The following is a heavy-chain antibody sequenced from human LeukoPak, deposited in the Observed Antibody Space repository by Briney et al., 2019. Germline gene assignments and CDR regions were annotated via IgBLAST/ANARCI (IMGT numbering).Heavy chain of an antibody. V-gene: IGHV1-46*01. CDR1: GYTFTGYY. CDR3: ARDPPTNYDFWSRYLY. CDR2: INPSGGST. J-gene: IGHJ4*02. Sequence: GASVKVACKASGYTFTGYYMHWVRQAPGQGLEWMGIINPSGGSTSYAQKFQGRVTMTRDTSTSTVYMELSSLRSEDTAVYYCARDPPTNYDFWSRYLYWGQGTLVTVSS. D-gene: IGHD3-3*01.